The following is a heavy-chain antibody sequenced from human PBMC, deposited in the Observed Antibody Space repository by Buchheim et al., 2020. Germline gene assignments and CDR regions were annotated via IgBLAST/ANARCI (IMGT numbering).Heavy chain of an antibody. J-gene: IGHJ6*02. CDR1: GFSFSNFG. CDR2: ISGSGAMT. D-gene: IGHD2-2*01. V-gene: IGHV3-23*01. CDR3: ANPHIVVVPAARSDGMDV. Sequence: EVQLLESGGHLVQPGGSLRLSCAASGFSFSNFGMSWVRLAPGKGLEYVSAISGSGAMTYYADSVQGRFTISRDNSKNTLYLQMNTLRAEDTAVYYCANPHIVVVPAARSDGMDVWGQGTT.